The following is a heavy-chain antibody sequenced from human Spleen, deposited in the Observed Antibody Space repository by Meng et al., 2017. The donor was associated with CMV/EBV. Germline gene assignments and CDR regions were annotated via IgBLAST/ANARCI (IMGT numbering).Heavy chain of an antibody. CDR3: TKDKGLRYLEWLGG. D-gene: IGHD3-3*01. CDR2: IHTTGAT. CDR1: GFSVSSKS. V-gene: IGHV3-66*03. J-gene: IGHJ4*02. Sequence: GGSLRLSCAASGFSVSSKSMNWVRQAPGKGLEWVSRIHTTGATYYADSVKGRFTNSRDNSRNTLHLQMNSLRVEDTAVYYCTKDKGLRYLEWLGGRGQGTLVTVSS.